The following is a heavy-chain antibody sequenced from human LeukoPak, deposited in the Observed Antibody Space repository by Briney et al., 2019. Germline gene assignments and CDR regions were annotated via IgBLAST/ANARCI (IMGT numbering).Heavy chain of an antibody. D-gene: IGHD3-16*02. J-gene: IGHJ4*02. V-gene: IGHV4-34*01. CDR2: INHSGST. CDR1: GGSFSGYY. Sequence: SETLSLTCAVYGGSFSGYYWSWIRQPPGKGLEWIGEINHSGSTNYNPSLKSRVTISVDTSKSQFSLKVSSVTAADSAVYYCARKITVWGSYPRHLSPFDYWGQGTLVTVSS. CDR3: ARKITVWGSYPRHLSPFDY.